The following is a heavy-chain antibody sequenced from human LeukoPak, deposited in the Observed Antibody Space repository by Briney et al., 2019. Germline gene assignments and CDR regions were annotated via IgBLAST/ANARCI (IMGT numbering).Heavy chain of an antibody. CDR3: ARDRAWNYFDY. J-gene: IGHJ4*02. CDR2: ISNDGSRK. V-gene: IGHV3-30*03. D-gene: IGHD3-3*01. Sequence: GRSLRLSCAPSGFTFSRHGMHWVRQAPGKGLEWVAIISNDGSRKYYAHSVEGRFTISRDNSKNTLYLQMDSLGAEDTAVYYCARDRAWNYFDYWGQGTLVTVSS. CDR1: GFTFSRHG.